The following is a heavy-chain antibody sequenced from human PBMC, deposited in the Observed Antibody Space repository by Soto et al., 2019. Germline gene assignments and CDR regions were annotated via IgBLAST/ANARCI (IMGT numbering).Heavy chain of an antibody. CDR3: AKDIVLMVYALADY. CDR1: GFTFSSYA. CDR2: ISGSGGST. Sequence: PGGSMRLSCAASGFTFSSYAMSWVRQAPGKGLEWVSAISGSGGSTYYADSVKGRFTISRDNSKNTLYLQMNSLRAEDTAVYYCAKDIVLMVYALADYWGQGTLVTVS. V-gene: IGHV3-23*01. D-gene: IGHD2-8*01. J-gene: IGHJ4*02.